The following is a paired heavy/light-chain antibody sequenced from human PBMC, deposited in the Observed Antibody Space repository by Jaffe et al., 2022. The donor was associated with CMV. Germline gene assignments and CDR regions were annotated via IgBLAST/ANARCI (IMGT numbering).Heavy chain of an antibody. CDR1: GYTLTELS. CDR3: ATATYYYGAGRTSHPYYFMDV. V-gene: IGHV1-24*01. Sequence: QDQLVQSGAEVKKPGASVRVSCKVSGYTLTELSIHWVRQAPGKGLEWMGGFDPEAGETVYAQKFQGRVIMTEDTSRDTAYLELSSLRSEDTAVYYCATATYYYGAGRTSHPYYFMDVWGKGTTVTVSS. J-gene: IGHJ6*03. D-gene: IGHD3-10*01. CDR2: FDPEAGET.
Light chain of an antibody. J-gene: IGKJ2*01. V-gene: IGKV1-6*01. Sequence: AIQMTQSPSSLSASVGDRVTITCRASQGIRNDLGWYQQKPGTAPKLLIYDASTLQSGVPSRFSGSGSGTHFTLTISGLQPEDFATYYCLQDYSYPYTFGPGTKLEI. CDR3: LQDYSYPYT. CDR2: DAS. CDR1: QGIRND.